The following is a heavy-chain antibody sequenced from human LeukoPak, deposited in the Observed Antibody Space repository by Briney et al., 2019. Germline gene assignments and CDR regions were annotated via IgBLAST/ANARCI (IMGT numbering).Heavy chain of an antibody. CDR3: AGIVYYYDSSGNDAFDI. Sequence: SETLSLTCTVSGGSISSSSYYWGWIRQPPGKGLEWIGSIYYSGSTYYNPSLKSRVTISVDTSKNQFSLKLSSVTAADTAVYYCAGIVYYYDSSGNDAFDIWGQGTMVTVSS. J-gene: IGHJ3*02. CDR2: IYYSGST. D-gene: IGHD3-22*01. V-gene: IGHV4-39*01. CDR1: GGSISSSSYY.